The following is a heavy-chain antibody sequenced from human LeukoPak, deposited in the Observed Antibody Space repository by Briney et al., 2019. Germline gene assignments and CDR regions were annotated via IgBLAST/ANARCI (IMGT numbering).Heavy chain of an antibody. V-gene: IGHV4-34*01. CDR1: GGSFSGYY. CDR2: INHSGST. CDR3: ARNGYMCYFDY. J-gene: IGHJ4*02. D-gene: IGHD5-24*01. Sequence: SETLSLTCAVYGGSFSGYYWSWIRQPPGKGLEWIGEINHSGSTNYNPSLKSRVTISVDTSKNQFSLKLSSVTAADTAVYYCARNGYMCYFDYWGQGTLVTVSS.